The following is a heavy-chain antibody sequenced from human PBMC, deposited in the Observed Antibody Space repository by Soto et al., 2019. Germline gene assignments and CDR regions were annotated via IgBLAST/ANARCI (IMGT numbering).Heavy chain of an antibody. V-gene: IGHV1-69*04. CDR1: GYTFTSYD. J-gene: IGHJ4*02. CDR2: IIPNLGIA. CDR3: ARGGITIFGVVTTPDFDY. D-gene: IGHD3-3*01. Sequence: SVKVSCKASGYTFTSYDINWVRQATGQGLEWMGRIIPNLGIANYAQKFQGRVTITADKSTSTAYMELSSLRSEDTAVYYCARGGITIFGVVTTPDFDYWGQGTLVTVSS.